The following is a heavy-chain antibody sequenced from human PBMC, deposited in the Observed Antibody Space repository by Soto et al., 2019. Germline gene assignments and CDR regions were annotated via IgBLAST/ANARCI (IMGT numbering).Heavy chain of an antibody. J-gene: IGHJ5*02. Sequence: PSETLSLTCAVSGGSISSGDYSWSWIRQPPGKGLEWIGYIYLIGSNYYSPSLKSRVTISIDRSKNQFSLSLSSVTAADTAVYYCARAGPGFCTNGVWWFDAWGQETLVTVPS. D-gene: IGHD2-8*01. CDR3: ARAGPGFCTNGVWWFDA. CDR2: IYLIGSN. V-gene: IGHV4-30-2*01. CDR1: GGSISSGDYS.